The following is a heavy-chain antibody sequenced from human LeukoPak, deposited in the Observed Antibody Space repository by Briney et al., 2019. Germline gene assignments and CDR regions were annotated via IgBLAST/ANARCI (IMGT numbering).Heavy chain of an antibody. CDR3: ARLPGGGGDYVRGYYMDV. D-gene: IGHD4-17*01. Sequence: GESLKISCKGSGYSFTSYWIGWVRQMPGKGLEWMEIIYPGDSDTRYSPSFQGQVTISADKSISTAYLQWSSLKASDTAMYYCARLPGGGGDYVRGYYMDVWGKGTTVTVS. CDR1: GYSFTSYW. V-gene: IGHV5-51*01. CDR2: IYPGDSDT. J-gene: IGHJ6*03.